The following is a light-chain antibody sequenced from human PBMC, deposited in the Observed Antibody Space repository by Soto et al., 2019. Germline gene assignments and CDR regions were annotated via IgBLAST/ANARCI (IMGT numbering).Light chain of an antibody. CDR3: AAWDGSLNVVL. J-gene: IGLJ3*02. V-gene: IGLV1-44*01. CDR1: SSNIGTNT. CDR2: STN. Sequence: QSALTQPPSASGTPGQRVTISCSGSSSNIGTNTVNWYQQLPGSAPKLLLYSTNQRPSGVPGRFSGSKSGTSASLAISGLQSEDEADYYCAAWDGSLNVVLFGGGTKVTVL.